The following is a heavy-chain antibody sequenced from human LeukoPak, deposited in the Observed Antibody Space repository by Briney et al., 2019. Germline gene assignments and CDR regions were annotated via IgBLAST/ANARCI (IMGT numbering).Heavy chain of an antibody. CDR2: ISYDGSNK. CDR1: GFTFSSYA. J-gene: IGHJ4*02. D-gene: IGHD2-15*01. V-gene: IGHV3-30-3*01. Sequence: AGGSLRLSCAASGFTFSSYAMHWVRQAPGKGLEWVAVISYDGSNKYYADSVKGRFTISRDNSKNTLYLQMNSLRAEDTAVYYCAREGGSEDYWGQGTLVTVSS. CDR3: AREGGSEDY.